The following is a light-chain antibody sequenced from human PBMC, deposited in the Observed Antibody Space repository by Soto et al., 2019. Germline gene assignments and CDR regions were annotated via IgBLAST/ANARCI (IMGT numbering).Light chain of an antibody. Sequence: EIVLTQSPATLSLYPGERATLSCRASQSVSSYLAWYQQKSGQAPRLLIYDASNRATGIPARFSGSGSGTDFTLTISSLEPEDFAVYYCQQRSNWPSEAITFGQGTRLEIK. CDR1: QSVSSY. CDR3: QQRSNWPSEAIT. CDR2: DAS. V-gene: IGKV3-11*01. J-gene: IGKJ5*01.